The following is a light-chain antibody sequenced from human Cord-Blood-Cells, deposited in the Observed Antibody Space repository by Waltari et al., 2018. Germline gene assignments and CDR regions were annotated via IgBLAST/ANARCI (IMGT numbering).Light chain of an antibody. V-gene: IGKV3-15*01. CDR3: QQYKNWPWT. Sequence: EIVMTQSPATLSVSPGERATLSCRASQRVSSNLAWYQQKPGQAPRLLIYGASTRATGIPARFSGSGSGKEFTLTISSLQSEDFAVYYCQQYKNWPWTFGQGTKVEIK. CDR2: GAS. J-gene: IGKJ1*01. CDR1: QRVSSN.